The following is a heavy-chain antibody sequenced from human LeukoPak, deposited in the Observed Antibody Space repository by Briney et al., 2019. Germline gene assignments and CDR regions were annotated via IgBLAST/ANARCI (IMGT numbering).Heavy chain of an antibody. Sequence: AGGSLRLSCAASGFTFSSYWMSWVRQAPGKGLEWVANIKQDGSEKYYVDSVKGRFTISRDNAKNSLYLQMNSLRAEDTAVYYCAREWVAGYKYFYYYYGIDVWGQGTTVTVSS. CDR3: AREWVAGYKYFYYYYGIDV. J-gene: IGHJ6*02. CDR1: GFTFSSYW. CDR2: IKQDGSEK. D-gene: IGHD6-19*01. V-gene: IGHV3-7*01.